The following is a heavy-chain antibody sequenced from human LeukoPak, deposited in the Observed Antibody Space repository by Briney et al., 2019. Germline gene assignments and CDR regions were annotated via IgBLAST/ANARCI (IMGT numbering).Heavy chain of an antibody. D-gene: IGHD3-22*01. J-gene: IGHJ6*02. V-gene: IGHV3-66*01. Sequence: PGGSLRLSCAASGFPVSSNYMSWVRQAPGKGLEWVSVIYGGGGTYYADSVKDRFTISRDNSKNTLFFQMNSLRAEDTAVYYCARVRYHDSSGYYPYYYYGMDVWGQGTTVTVSS. CDR2: IYGGGGT. CDR1: GFPVSSNY. CDR3: ARVRYHDSSGYYPYYYYGMDV.